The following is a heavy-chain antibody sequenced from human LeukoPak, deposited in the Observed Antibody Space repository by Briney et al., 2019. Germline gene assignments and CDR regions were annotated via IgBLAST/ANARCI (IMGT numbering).Heavy chain of an antibody. CDR2: MNPNSGNT. V-gene: IGHV1-8*01. D-gene: IGHD3-22*01. J-gene: IGHJ4*02. CDR3: ARQEDYYDSSGHPVGFYFDY. Sequence: ASVKVSCKASGYTFTSYDINWVRQATGQGLEWMGWMNPNSGNTGYAQKFQGRVTMTRDTSISTAYMELSRLRSDDTAVYYCARQEDYYDSSGHPVGFYFDYWGQGTLVTVSS. CDR1: GYTFTSYD.